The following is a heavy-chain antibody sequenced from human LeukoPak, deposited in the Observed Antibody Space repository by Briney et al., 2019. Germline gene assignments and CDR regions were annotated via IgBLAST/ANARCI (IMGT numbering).Heavy chain of an antibody. CDR2: IKQDGSEK. V-gene: IGHV3-7*01. CDR3: ARDLRYGDLNWFDP. CDR1: GFTFSSYW. D-gene: IGHD4-17*01. Sequence: GGSLRLPCAASGFTFSSYWMSWVRQAPGKGLEWVANIKQDGSEKYYVDSVKGRFTISRDNAKNSLYLQMNSLRAEDTAVYYCARDLRYGDLNWFDPWGQGTLVTVSS. J-gene: IGHJ5*02.